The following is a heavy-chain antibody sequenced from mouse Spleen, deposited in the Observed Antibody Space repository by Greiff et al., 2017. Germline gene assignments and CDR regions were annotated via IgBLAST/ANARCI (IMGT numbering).Heavy chain of an antibody. J-gene: IGHJ2*01. Sequence: VQLVESGAELAKPGASVKMSCKASGYTFTSYWMHWVKQRPGQGLEWIGYINPSSGYTEYNQKFKDKATLTVDKSSSTAYMQLSSLTSEDSAVYCCAKDGNYYFDYWGQGTTLTVSS. CDR1: GYTFTSYW. CDR2: INPSSGYT. V-gene: IGHV1-7*01. CDR3: AKDGNYYFDY. D-gene: IGHD2-1*01.